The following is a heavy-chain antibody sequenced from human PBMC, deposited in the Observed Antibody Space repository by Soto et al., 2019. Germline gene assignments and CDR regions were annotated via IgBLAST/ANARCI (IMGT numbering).Heavy chain of an antibody. Sequence: EVQLVESGGGLVKPGGSLRLSCAASGFTFRSYSMNWVRQAPGKGLEWVSSISTTSRYIYYGDSVKGRFTISRDNAKNSLFLQMNSLRAEDTAIYYCAREGDDYGDYKRAFDIWGQGTTVTVSS. J-gene: IGHJ3*02. V-gene: IGHV3-21*01. CDR2: ISTTSRYI. CDR1: GFTFRSYS. D-gene: IGHD4-17*01. CDR3: AREGDDYGDYKRAFDI.